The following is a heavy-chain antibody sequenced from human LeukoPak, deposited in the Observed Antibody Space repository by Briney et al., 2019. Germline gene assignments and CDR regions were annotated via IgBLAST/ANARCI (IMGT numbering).Heavy chain of an antibody. CDR3: ARAGGSYDDDAFDI. Sequence: PSETLSLTCAVYGGSFNNYYWTWIRQPPGKGLEWIGEINHSGSTNYNPSLKSRVTISVDTSKNQFSLKLSSVTAADRAVYYCARAGGSYDDDAFDIWGQGTMVTVSS. V-gene: IGHV4-34*01. D-gene: IGHD1-26*01. CDR2: INHSGST. J-gene: IGHJ3*02. CDR1: GGSFNNYY.